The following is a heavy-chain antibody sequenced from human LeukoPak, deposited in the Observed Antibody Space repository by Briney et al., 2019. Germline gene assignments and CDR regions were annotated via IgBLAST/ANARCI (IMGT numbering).Heavy chain of an antibody. Sequence: SETLSLTCTVSGGSISSYYWSWIRQPPGKGLEWIGYIYYSGSTNYNPSLKSRATISVDTSKNQFSLKLSSVTAVDTAVYYCARVYASGSYGYYYYYMDVWGKGTTVTISS. CDR2: IYYSGST. CDR3: ARVYASGSYGYYYYYMDV. J-gene: IGHJ6*03. CDR1: GGSISSYY. D-gene: IGHD1-26*01. V-gene: IGHV4-59*01.